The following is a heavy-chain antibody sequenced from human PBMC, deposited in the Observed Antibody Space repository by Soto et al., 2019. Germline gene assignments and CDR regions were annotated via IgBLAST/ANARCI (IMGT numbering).Heavy chain of an antibody. CDR3: AREGGFDWFYP. J-gene: IGHJ5*02. CDR2: ISISGTII. V-gene: IGHV3-48*03. Sequence: GGSLRLSCEGSGFIFSDYEMNWARQVPGKGLKWISYISISGTIIHYADSVKGRFTISRDNAKNSVYLQMNSLRDEDTAIYYCAREGGFDWFYPWGQGTLVTVSS. CDR1: GFIFSDYE.